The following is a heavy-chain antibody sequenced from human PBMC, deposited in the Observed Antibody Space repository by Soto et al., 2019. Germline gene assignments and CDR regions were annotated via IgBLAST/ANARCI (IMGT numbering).Heavy chain of an antibody. V-gene: IGHV3-30-3*01. D-gene: IGHD6-6*01. CDR3: ARDGSSPETGWFDP. CDR1: GFTFSSYA. CDR2: ISYDGSNK. Sequence: GGSLRLSCAASGFTFSSYAMHWVRQAPGKGLEWVAVISYDGSNKYYADSVKGRFTISRDNSKNTLYLQMNSLRAEDTAVYYCARDGSSPETGWFDPWGQGTLVTVSS. J-gene: IGHJ5*02.